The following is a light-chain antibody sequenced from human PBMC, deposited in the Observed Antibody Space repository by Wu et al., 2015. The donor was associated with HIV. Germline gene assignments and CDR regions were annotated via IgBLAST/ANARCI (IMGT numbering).Light chain of an antibody. J-gene: IGKJ3*01. CDR3: QQYGSSLFT. CDR1: QSVSSY. Sequence: EIVLTQSPATLSLSPGERATLSCRASQSVSSYLAWYQHKPGQAPRLLIYDASNRATGIPARFSGSGSGTDFTLTISSLEPEDFAVYYCQQYGSSLFTFGPGTKVDIK. V-gene: IGKV3-11*01. CDR2: DAS.